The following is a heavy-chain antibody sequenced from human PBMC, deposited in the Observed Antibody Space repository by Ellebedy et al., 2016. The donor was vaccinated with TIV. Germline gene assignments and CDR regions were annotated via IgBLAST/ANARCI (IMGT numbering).Heavy chain of an antibody. D-gene: IGHD6-13*01. CDR3: ARVRIAAAAMDY. V-gene: IGHV3-7*03. J-gene: IGHJ4*02. CDR1: GFTFSSYW. CDR2: IKPDGSEK. Sequence: GESLKISCAASGFTFSSYWMTWVRQAPGKGLEWVAKIKPDGSEKWYVDSVKGRFTISRDNAKNSLFLQMNSLRAEDTAVYYGARVRIAAAAMDYWGQGTLVTVSS.